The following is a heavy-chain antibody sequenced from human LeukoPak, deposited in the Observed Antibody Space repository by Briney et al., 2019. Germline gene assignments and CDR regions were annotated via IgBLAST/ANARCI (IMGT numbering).Heavy chain of an antibody. CDR3: AREIASSRGCYYFDY. CDR2: IIPIFGTA. Sequence: SVKVSCKASGGTFSSYAISWVRQAPGQGLEWMGGIIPIFGTANYAQKFQGRVTITADKSTSTAYMELSSLRSEDTAVYYCAREIASSRGCYYFDYWGQGTLVTVSS. D-gene: IGHD2-21*01. V-gene: IGHV1-69*06. J-gene: IGHJ4*02. CDR1: GGTFSSYA.